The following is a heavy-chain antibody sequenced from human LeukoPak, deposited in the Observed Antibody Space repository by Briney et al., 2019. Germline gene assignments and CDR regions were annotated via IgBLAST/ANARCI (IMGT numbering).Heavy chain of an antibody. CDR3: ARRVSLNGMDV. V-gene: IGHV5-51*01. CDR1: GYSFTSYW. Sequence: GESLKISCKGPGYSFTSYWIAWVRQMPGKGLEWMGIIFPADSDTRYSPSFQGQVTISADKSISTAYLQWSSLKASDTAMYYCARRVSLNGMDVWGQGTTVTVSS. CDR2: IFPADSDT. D-gene: IGHD5/OR15-5a*01. J-gene: IGHJ6*02.